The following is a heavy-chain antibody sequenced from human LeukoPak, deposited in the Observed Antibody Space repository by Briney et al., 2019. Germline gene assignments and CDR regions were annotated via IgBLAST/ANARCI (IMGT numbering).Heavy chain of an antibody. CDR2: IYGDYST. CDR1: GFTVSTNY. CDR3: AKGSSVAGTIFGY. Sequence: GGSLRLTCAASGFTVSTNYMSWVRQAPGKGLEWVSVIYGDYSTYYADSVKGRFTISRDSSKNTLYLQMNSLRAEDTAVYYCAKGSSVAGTIFGYWGQGTLVTVSS. J-gene: IGHJ4*02. V-gene: IGHV3-66*01. D-gene: IGHD6-19*01.